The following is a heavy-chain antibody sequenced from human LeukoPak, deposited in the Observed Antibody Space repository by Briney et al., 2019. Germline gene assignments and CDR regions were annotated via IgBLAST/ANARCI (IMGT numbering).Heavy chain of an antibody. CDR1: GFTFSSYG. J-gene: IGHJ4*02. V-gene: IGHV3-7*01. Sequence: GGSLRLSCAASGFTFSSYGMHWVRQAPGKGLERVANIKQDGSEKYYVDSVKGRFTISRDNAKNSLYLQMNSLRAEDTAVYYCARDLRSPLHWGQGTLVTVSS. D-gene: IGHD3-16*01. CDR3: ARDLRSPLH. CDR2: IKQDGSEK.